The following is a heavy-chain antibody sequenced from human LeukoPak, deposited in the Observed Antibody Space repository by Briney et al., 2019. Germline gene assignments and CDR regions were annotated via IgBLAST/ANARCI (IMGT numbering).Heavy chain of an antibody. V-gene: IGHV1-2*02. CDR2: INPNSGGT. CDR3: ARATGYCGGDCYSKGGYYFDY. CDR1: GYTFTGYD. D-gene: IGHD2-21*02. J-gene: IGHJ4*02. Sequence: GASVKVSCKASGYTFTGYDMHWVRQAPGQGLEWMGWINPNSGGTNYAQKFQGRVTMTRDTSISTAYMELSRLRSDDTAVYYCARATGYCGGDCYSKGGYYFDYWGQGTLVTVSS.